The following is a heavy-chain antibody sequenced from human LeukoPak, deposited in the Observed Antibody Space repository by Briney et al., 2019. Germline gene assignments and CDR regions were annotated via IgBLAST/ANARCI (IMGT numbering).Heavy chain of an antibody. D-gene: IGHD6-6*01. CDR1: GFTFSSYS. Sequence: GGSLRLSCAASGFTFSSYSMNGVRQAPGKGLEWVSSISSSSSYIYYADSVKGRFTISRDNAKNSLYLQMNSLRAEDTAVYYCARDTSIAARWYDYWGQGTLVTVSS. CDR2: ISSSSSYI. J-gene: IGHJ4*02. CDR3: ARDTSIAARWYDY. V-gene: IGHV3-21*01.